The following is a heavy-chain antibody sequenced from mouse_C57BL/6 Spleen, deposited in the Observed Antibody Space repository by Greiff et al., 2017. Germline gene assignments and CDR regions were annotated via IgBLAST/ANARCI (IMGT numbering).Heavy chain of an antibody. D-gene: IGHD2-3*01. Sequence: EVKLMESGPGLVKPSQSLSLTCPVTGYSITSGYYWNWIRQFPGNKLEWMGYISYDGSNNYNPSLKNRISITRDTSKNQFFLKLNSVTTEDTATYYCARSDYDGYNFDYWGQGTTLTVSS. CDR1: GYSITSGYY. V-gene: IGHV3-6*01. J-gene: IGHJ2*01. CDR3: ARSDYDGYNFDY. CDR2: ISYDGSN.